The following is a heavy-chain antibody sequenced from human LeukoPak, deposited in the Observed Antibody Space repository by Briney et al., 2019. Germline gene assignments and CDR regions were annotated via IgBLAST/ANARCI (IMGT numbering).Heavy chain of an antibody. CDR2: ISYDGSNK. D-gene: IGHD2-15*01. CDR3: AKEKYCSGGSCYAFDY. CDR1: GFTFSSYG. J-gene: IGHJ4*02. V-gene: IGHV3-30*18. Sequence: GGSLRLSCAASGFTFSSYGMHWVRQAPGKGLEWVAVISYDGSNKYYADSVKGRFTISRDNSKNTLYLQMNSLRAEDTAVYYCAKEKYCSGGSCYAFDYWGQGTLVTVSS.